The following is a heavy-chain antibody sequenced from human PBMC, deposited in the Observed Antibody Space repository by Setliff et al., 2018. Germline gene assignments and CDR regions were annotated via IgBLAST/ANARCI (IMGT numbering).Heavy chain of an antibody. CDR3: ARGGGRIRQLGATGVHTFDI. Sequence: SETLSLTCTVSGGSISSYYWSWIRQPPWKGLEWIGYIYTRGSTNYNPSLQRRVTISVDTAKKQFSLKLNSVTAADTAIYYCARGGGRIRQLGATGVHTFDIWGQGTMVTVSS. CDR2: IYTRGST. CDR1: GGSISSYY. J-gene: IGHJ3*02. V-gene: IGHV4-4*08. D-gene: IGHD1-1*01.